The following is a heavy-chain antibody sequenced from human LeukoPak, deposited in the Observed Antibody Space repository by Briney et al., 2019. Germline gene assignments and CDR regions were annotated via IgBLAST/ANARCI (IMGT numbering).Heavy chain of an antibody. CDR3: ARVLNYCSGGSCYSRLWDY. CDR1: GYTFSIYG. CDR2: ISAYNGNT. J-gene: IGHJ4*02. D-gene: IGHD2-15*01. V-gene: IGHV1-18*01. Sequence: GASVKVSCKASGYTFSIYGFSWVRQAPGQGLEWMGWISAYNGNTNYAQKFQGRVTMTTDTSTSTAHMELRSLRSDDTAVYYCARVLNYCSGGSCYSRLWDYWGQGTLVTVSS.